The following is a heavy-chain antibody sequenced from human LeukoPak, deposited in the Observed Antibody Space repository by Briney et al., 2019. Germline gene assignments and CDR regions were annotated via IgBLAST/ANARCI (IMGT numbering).Heavy chain of an antibody. Sequence: ASLKVSCKVSGYTLTELSMHWVRQAPGKGLEWMGGFDPEDGETIYAQKFQGRVAMTEDTSTDTAYMELSSLRSDDTAVYYCARGGLYYDILTGYPEYNWFDPWGQGTLVTVSS. V-gene: IGHV1-24*01. J-gene: IGHJ5*02. D-gene: IGHD3-9*01. CDR3: ARGGLYYDILTGYPEYNWFDP. CDR2: FDPEDGET. CDR1: GYTLTELS.